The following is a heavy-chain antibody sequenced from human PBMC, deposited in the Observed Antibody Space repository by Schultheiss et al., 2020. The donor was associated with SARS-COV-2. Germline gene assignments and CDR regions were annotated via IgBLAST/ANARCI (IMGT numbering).Heavy chain of an antibody. CDR2: ISYDGTNK. CDR3: ANSQRDGYLYYFDY. D-gene: IGHD5-24*01. J-gene: IGHJ4*02. Sequence: GESLKISCAASGFIFDAYALHWVRQAPGKGLEWVAIISYDGTNKYYANSVQGRFTISRDNSKNTLYLQMNSLRAEDTAVYYCANSQRDGYLYYFDYWGQGTLVTVSS. CDR1: GFIFDAYA. V-gene: IGHV3-30*07.